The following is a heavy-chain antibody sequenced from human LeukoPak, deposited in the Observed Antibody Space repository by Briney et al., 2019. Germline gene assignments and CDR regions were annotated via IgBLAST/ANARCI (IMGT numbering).Heavy chain of an antibody. D-gene: IGHD6-13*01. V-gene: IGHV7-4-1*02. Sequence: GASVKVSCKASGYTFTSYGISWVRQAPGQGLEWMGWINTNTGNPTYAQGFTGRFVFSLDTSVSTAYLQISSLKAEDTAVYYCAREAGYSSSWSPDWFDPWGQGTLVTVSS. J-gene: IGHJ5*02. CDR3: AREAGYSSSWSPDWFDP. CDR1: GYTFTSYG. CDR2: INTNTGNP.